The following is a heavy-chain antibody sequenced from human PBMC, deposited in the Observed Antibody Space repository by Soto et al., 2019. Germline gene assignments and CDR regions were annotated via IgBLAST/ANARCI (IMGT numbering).Heavy chain of an antibody. J-gene: IGHJ5*02. D-gene: IGHD2-2*02. CDR2: IYYSGST. Sequence: SETLSLTCTVSGGSISSGDYYWSWIRQPPGKGLEWIGYIYYSGSTYYNPSLKSRVTISVDTSKSQFSLKLSSVTAADTAVYYCAVVPAAIGYFRFFDPWGQGTLVTVSS. V-gene: IGHV4-30-4*01. CDR3: AVVPAAIGYFRFFDP. CDR1: GGSISSGDYY.